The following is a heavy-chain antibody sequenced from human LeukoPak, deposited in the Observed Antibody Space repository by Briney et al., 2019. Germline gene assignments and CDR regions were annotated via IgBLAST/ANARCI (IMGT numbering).Heavy chain of an antibody. J-gene: IGHJ5*02. CDR3: ARGVCSGGSCYDRRFWFDP. Sequence: ASVKVSCKASGGTFSSYAISWVRQAPGQGLEWMGGIIPIFGTANYAQKFQGRVTITADESTSTAYMELSSLRSEDTAVYYCARGVCSGGSCYDRRFWFDPWGQGTLVTVSS. CDR2: IIPIFGTA. CDR1: GGTFSSYA. V-gene: IGHV1-69*13. D-gene: IGHD2-15*01.